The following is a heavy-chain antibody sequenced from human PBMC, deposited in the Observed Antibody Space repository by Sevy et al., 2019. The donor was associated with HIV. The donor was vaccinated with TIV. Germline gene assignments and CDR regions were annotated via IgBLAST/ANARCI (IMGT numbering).Heavy chain of an antibody. D-gene: IGHD2-2*02. CDR3: ARGASGFCSSTSCYIGYFDY. CDR1: GFTFSSYE. CDR2: ISSSGSTI. Sequence: GGSLRLSCAASGFTFSSYEMNWVRQAPGKGLEWVSYISSSGSTIYYADSVKGRFTISRDNAKNSLYLQMNSLRAEDTAVYYCARGASGFCSSTSCYIGYFDYWGQGTLVTVSS. J-gene: IGHJ4*02. V-gene: IGHV3-48*03.